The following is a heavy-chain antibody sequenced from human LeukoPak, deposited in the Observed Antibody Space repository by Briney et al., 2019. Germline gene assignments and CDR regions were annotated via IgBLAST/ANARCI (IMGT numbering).Heavy chain of an antibody. CDR1: GGSNSSSSYY. D-gene: IGHD6-19*01. Sequence: PSETLSLTCTVSGGSNSSSSYYWAWIRQPPGKGLEWIGSIYYSGSTYYNPSLRSRVTISVDTPKNQCSLKLSSVTAADTAVYYCAGTSVAGLIDYWGQGTLVTVSS. CDR3: AGTSVAGLIDY. V-gene: IGHV4-39*01. CDR2: IYYSGST. J-gene: IGHJ4*02.